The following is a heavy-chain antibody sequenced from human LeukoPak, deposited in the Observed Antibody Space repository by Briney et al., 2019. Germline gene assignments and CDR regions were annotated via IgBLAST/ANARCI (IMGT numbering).Heavy chain of an antibody. J-gene: IGHJ3*02. CDR2: ISSSSSYI. V-gene: IGHV3-21*01. D-gene: IGHD2-2*01. CDR3: AREDCSSTSCYAVFDAFDI. Sequence: GGSLRLSCAASGFTFSSYSMSWVRQAPGKGLEWVSSISSSSSYIYYADSVKGRFTISRDNAKNSLYLRMNSLRAEDTAVYYCAREDCSSTSCYAVFDAFDIWGQGTMVTVSS. CDR1: GFTFSSYS.